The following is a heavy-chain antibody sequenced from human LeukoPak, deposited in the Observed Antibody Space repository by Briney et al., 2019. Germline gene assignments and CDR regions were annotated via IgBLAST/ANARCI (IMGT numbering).Heavy chain of an antibody. D-gene: IGHD4-17*01. Sequence: SQTLSLTCAISGDSVSSNTAAWNWLRQSPSRGLEWLGRTYYRSKWYNDYAVSVKSRVTINPDTSKNQLSLQLNPVTPEDTAVYYCAKGYGIYYFDYWGQGTLVTVSS. CDR1: GDSVSSNTAA. V-gene: IGHV6-1*01. J-gene: IGHJ4*02. CDR2: TYYRSKWYN. CDR3: AKGYGIYYFDY.